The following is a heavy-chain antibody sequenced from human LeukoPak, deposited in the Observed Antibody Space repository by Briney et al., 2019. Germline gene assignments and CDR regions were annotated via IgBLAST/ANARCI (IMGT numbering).Heavy chain of an antibody. CDR2: ISSSGSTI. CDR3: ARVIRGTNWLDP. V-gene: IGHV3-11*01. Sequence: GGSLRLSCADSGFTFSDYYMSWIRQAPGKGLEWVSYISSSGSTIHYADSVKGRFTISRDNAKNSLYLQMNSLRAEDTAVYYCARVIRGTNWLDPWGQGTLVTVSS. J-gene: IGHJ5*02. CDR1: GFTFSDYY. D-gene: IGHD2-8*01.